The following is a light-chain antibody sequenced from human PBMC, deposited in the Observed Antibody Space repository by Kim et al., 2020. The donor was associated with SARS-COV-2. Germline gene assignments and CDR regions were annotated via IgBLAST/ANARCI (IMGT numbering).Light chain of an antibody. CDR1: QSLAHSNGNTY. CDR3: MQATDFPRT. Sequence: ASISCRSSQSLAHSNGNTYLSWLRQRPGQPPRLLIYKISNRLSGVPDRFSGSGAGTDFTLRINRVELEDVGVYYCMQATDFPRTFGQGTKVDIK. CDR2: KIS. V-gene: IGKV2-24*01. J-gene: IGKJ1*01.